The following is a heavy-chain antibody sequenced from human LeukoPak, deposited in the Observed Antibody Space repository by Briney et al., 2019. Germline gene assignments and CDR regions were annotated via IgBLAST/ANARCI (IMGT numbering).Heavy chain of an antibody. V-gene: IGHV4-59*11. J-gene: IGHJ4*02. CDR3: ARERWEGGSYVMGFDY. D-gene: IGHD1-26*01. CDR2: IYYSGST. CDR1: GGSIRSHY. Sequence: ETLSLTCSVSGGSIRSHYWNWIRQPPGKGLEWLGHIYYSGSTYYNPSLKSRITISVDTSKNRFSLRLSSVTAADTAVYYCARERWEGGSYVMGFDYWGQGALVTVSS.